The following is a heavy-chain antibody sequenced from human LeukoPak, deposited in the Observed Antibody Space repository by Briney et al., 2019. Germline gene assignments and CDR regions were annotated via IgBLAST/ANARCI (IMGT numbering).Heavy chain of an antibody. CDR3: AKDAGYCSGGSCQNY. D-gene: IGHD2-15*01. CDR1: GFTFSIHN. J-gene: IGHJ4*02. Sequence: PGGSLRLSCAASGFTFSIHNMDWVRQAPGKGLEWISYINSGGDATHYADSVKGRFTISRDNSKNTLYLQMNSLRAEDTAVYYCAKDAGYCSGGSCQNYWGQGTLVTVSS. CDR2: INSGGDAT. V-gene: IGHV3-48*01.